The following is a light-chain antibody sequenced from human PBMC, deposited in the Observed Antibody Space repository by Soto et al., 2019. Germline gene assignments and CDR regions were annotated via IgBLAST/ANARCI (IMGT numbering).Light chain of an antibody. J-gene: IGLJ7*01. Sequence: QPVLTQSPSASASLGASVKLTCTLSSGHSSYAIAWHQQQPEKGPRYLMKLNSDGTHSKGDGIPDSFSGSSSGAERYLTISRLQSEDEADYYCQTWGTGIYVFGGGTQLTVL. CDR1: SGHSSYA. CDR3: QTWGTGIYV. V-gene: IGLV4-69*01. CDR2: LNSDGTH.